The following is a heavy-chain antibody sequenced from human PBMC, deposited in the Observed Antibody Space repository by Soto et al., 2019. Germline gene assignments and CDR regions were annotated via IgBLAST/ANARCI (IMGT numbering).Heavy chain of an antibody. Sequence: SETLSLTCTVSGGSISSYYWSWIRQPPGKGLEWIGYIYYSGSTNYNPSLKSRVTISVDTSKNQFSLKLSSVTTADTAVYYCARVTVTTSWFDPWGQGTLVTVSS. CDR1: GGSISSYY. J-gene: IGHJ5*02. D-gene: IGHD4-17*01. CDR3: ARVTVTTSWFDP. V-gene: IGHV4-59*01. CDR2: IYYSGST.